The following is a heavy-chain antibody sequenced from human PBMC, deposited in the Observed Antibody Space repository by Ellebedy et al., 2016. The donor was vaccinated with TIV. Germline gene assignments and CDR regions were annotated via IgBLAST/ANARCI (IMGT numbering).Heavy chain of an antibody. V-gene: IGHV3-53*01. CDR1: EFPVSSNY. J-gene: IGHJ4*02. CDR2: IYSGGST. Sequence: PGGSLRLSCAASEFPVSSNYINWVRQAPGKGLEWVSVIYSGGSTYYADSVKGRFTISRDNSKNTLYLHMNSLRAEDTAVYYCTKDGSGTMNFWGQGTLVTVSS. D-gene: IGHD1-1*01. CDR3: TKDGSGTMNF.